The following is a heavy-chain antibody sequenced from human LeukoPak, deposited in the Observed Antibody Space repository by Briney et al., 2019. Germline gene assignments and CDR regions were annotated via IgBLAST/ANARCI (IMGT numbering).Heavy chain of an antibody. Sequence: GGSLRLSCAASGFTFSSCAMSWVRQAPGKGLEWVSTIIDSGNSIYYADSAEGRFTISRDNSKNTLYLEMNSLRAGDTAVYYCAKDPIFSGSYGVFDYWGLGTLVTVSS. CDR1: GFTFSSCA. V-gene: IGHV3-23*01. CDR3: AKDPIFSGSYGVFDY. CDR2: IIDSGNSI. J-gene: IGHJ4*02. D-gene: IGHD1-26*01.